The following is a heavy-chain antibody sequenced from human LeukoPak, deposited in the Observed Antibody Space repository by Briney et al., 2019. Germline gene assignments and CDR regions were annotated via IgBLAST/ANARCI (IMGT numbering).Heavy chain of an antibody. CDR2: IYYSGST. Sequence: SETLSLTCTVSSGSISSYYWSWIRQPPGKGLEWIGYIYYSGSTNYNPSLQSRVTISVDTSKSQFSLKLRSVTAADTAVYYCAREGKNWYGYWHYWGQGTLVTVSS. J-gene: IGHJ4*02. CDR1: SGSISSYY. CDR3: AREGKNWYGYWHY. D-gene: IGHD1-1*01. V-gene: IGHV4-59*13.